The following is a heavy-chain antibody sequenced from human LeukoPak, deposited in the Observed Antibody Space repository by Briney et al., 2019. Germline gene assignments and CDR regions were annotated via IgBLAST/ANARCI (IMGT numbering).Heavy chain of an antibody. CDR3: ARRRYYDSTGYLD. CDR2: IYYTGST. D-gene: IGHD3-22*01. CDR1: GGFISSSIYY. Sequence: SETLSLTCTISGGFISSSIYYWGWIRQPPGKGLEWIGDIYYTGSTYYNASLKSRVAISIDTSNNHFSLKLSSVTAADTALYYCARRRYYDSTGYLDWGQGTLVTVSS. V-gene: IGHV4-39*02. J-gene: IGHJ1*01.